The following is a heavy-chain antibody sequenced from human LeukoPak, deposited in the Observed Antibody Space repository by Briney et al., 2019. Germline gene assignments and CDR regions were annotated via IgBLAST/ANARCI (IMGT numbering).Heavy chain of an antibody. J-gene: IGHJ3*02. D-gene: IGHD1-26*01. V-gene: IGHV1-18*01. CDR1: GYTFSSYG. Sequence: GASVKVSCKASGYTFSSYGISWVRQAPGQGLEWMGWISTYNGNTKYAQKFQGRVTINADKSTSTAYMELSSLRSEDTAVYYCARDEGAKIAFAIWGQGTMVTVSS. CDR2: ISTYNGNT. CDR3: ARDEGAKIAFAI.